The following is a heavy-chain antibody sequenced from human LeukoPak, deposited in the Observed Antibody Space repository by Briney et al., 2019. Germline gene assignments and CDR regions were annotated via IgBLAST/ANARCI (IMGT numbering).Heavy chain of an antibody. D-gene: IGHD3-10*01. CDR1: GFTLSSHA. V-gene: IGHV3-30-3*01. CDR3: ARGQEKDDYGSDH. J-gene: IGHJ4*02. Sequence: GGSLRLSCTASGFTLSSHAMHWVRQAPGKGLEWVAVISYDGSHKYYADSVKGRFTISRDNSKNTLCLQMNSLTAEDTAVYYCARGQEKDDYGSDHWGQGTLVTVSS. CDR2: ISYDGSHK.